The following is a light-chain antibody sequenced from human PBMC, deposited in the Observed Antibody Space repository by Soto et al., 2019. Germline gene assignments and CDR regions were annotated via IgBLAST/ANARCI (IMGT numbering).Light chain of an antibody. Sequence: QAVVTQPPSVSGAPGQRVTISCTGSSSNIGAGYAVHWYQQLPGTAPKLLIDGNSNRPSGVPDRFSGSKSGTSASLAITGLQADDAADYYCQSYDSSLSGWDVVFGGGTNLTVL. CDR3: QSYDSSLSGWDVV. J-gene: IGLJ2*01. CDR1: SSNIGAGYA. V-gene: IGLV1-40*01. CDR2: GNS.